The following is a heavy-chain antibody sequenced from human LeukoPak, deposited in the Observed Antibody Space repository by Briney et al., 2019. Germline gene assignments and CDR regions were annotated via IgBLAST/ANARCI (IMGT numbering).Heavy chain of an antibody. CDR3: ARGHYYCGMDV. CDR2: INHSGST. Sequence: PSETLSLTCAVYGGSFSGYYWSWIRQPPGKGLEWIGEINHSGSTNYNPSLKSRVTISVAPSKNQFSLKLSSVTAADTAVYYCARGHYYCGMDVWGQGTTVTVSS. J-gene: IGHJ6*02. CDR1: GGSFSGYY. V-gene: IGHV4-34*01.